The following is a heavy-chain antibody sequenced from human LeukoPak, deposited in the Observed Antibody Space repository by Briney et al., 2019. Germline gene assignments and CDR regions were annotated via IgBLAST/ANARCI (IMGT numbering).Heavy chain of an antibody. V-gene: IGHV3-23*01. CDR3: AKIAETSGTYGQGFDY. CDR1: GFTFSSYA. Sequence: PGGSLTLSCAASGFTFSSYAMTWVRQAPGKGLEWVSGISGSGGNTYYTDSVRGRLSISRDNSKNTLYLQMNSLRVEDTAVYYCAKIAETSGTYGQGFDYWGQGTLVTVSS. D-gene: IGHD1-26*01. CDR2: ISGSGGNT. J-gene: IGHJ4*02.